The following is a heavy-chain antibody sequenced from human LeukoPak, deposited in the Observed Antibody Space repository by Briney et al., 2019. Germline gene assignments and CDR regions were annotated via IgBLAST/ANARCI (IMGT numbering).Heavy chain of an antibody. V-gene: IGHV3-30*03. Sequence: GRSLRLSCAASGFTFSSYGMHWVRQAPGKGLEWVAVISYDGSNKYYADSVKGRFTISRDNSKNTLYLQMNSQRAEDTAVYYCAGRSRFDAFDIWGQGTMVTVSS. J-gene: IGHJ3*02. D-gene: IGHD1-26*01. CDR2: ISYDGSNK. CDR1: GFTFSSYG. CDR3: AGRSRFDAFDI.